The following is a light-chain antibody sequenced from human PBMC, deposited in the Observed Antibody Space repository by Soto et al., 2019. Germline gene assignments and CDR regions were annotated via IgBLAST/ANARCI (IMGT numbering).Light chain of an antibody. J-gene: IGLJ3*02. CDR3: SSYTISSTRV. CDR2: EVS. V-gene: IGLV2-14*01. Sequence: QSVLTQPASVSGSPGQSITISCTGTSSDDGGYNYVSWYQQHPGKAPKLMIYEVSNRPSGVSNRFSGSKSGNTASLTISGLQAEDEADYYCSSYTISSTRVFGGGTKVTVL. CDR1: SSDDGGYNY.